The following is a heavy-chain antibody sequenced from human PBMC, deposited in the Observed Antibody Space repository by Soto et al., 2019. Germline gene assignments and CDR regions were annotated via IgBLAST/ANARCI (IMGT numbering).Heavy chain of an antibody. CDR1: GGSISSYY. D-gene: IGHD3-3*01. CDR3: ARGHYDFWSGYYIYYYYYGMDV. Sequence: SETLSLTCTVSGGSISSYYWSWIRQPPGKGLEWIGYIYYSGSTNYNPSLKSRVTISVDTSKNQFSLKLSSVTAADTAVYYCARGHYDFWSGYYIYYYYYGMDVWGQGTTVTVSS. V-gene: IGHV4-59*12. J-gene: IGHJ6*02. CDR2: IYYSGST.